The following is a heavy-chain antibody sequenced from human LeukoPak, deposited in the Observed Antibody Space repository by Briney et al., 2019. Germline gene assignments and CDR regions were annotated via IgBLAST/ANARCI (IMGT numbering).Heavy chain of an antibody. CDR2: ISWNSGSI. D-gene: IGHD7-27*01. Sequence: GRSLGLSCAASGFTFDDYAMPWVRQAPGKGLEGVSGISWNSGSIGYADSVKGRFTISRDNAKNSLYLQMNSLRAEDTALYYCAKDRTGDLDYWGQGTLVTVSS. J-gene: IGHJ4*02. V-gene: IGHV3-9*01. CDR1: GFTFDDYA. CDR3: AKDRTGDLDY.